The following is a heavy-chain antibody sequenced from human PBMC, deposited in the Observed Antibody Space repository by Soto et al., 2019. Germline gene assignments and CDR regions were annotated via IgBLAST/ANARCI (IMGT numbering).Heavy chain of an antibody. CDR2: ISSSSSYI. Sequence: SCAASGFTFSSYSMNWVRQAPGKGLEWVSSISSSSSYIYYADSVKGRFTISRDNAKNSLYLQMNSLRAEDTAVYYCVPMPIAAAAHFDYWGQGTLVTVSS. V-gene: IGHV3-21*01. CDR3: VPMPIAAAAHFDY. D-gene: IGHD6-13*01. CDR1: GFTFSSYS. J-gene: IGHJ4*02.